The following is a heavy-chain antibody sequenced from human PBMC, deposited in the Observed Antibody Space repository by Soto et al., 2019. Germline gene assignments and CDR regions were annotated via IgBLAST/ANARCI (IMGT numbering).Heavy chain of an antibody. CDR2: ISAYNGNT. V-gene: IGHV1-18*01. CDR1: GYTFTTYG. CDR3: ARYYDFWSGPQYYYMDV. D-gene: IGHD3-3*01. J-gene: IGHJ6*03. Sequence: ASVKGSCKASGYTFTTYGISWVRQAPGQGLEWMGWISAYNGNTNYAQKLQGRVTMTTDTSTSTAYMELRSLRSDDTAVYYCARYYDFWSGPQYYYMDVWGKGTTVTVSS.